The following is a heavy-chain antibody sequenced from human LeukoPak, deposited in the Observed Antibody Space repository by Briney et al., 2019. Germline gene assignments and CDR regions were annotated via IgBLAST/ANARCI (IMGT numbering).Heavy chain of an antibody. D-gene: IGHD6-13*01. CDR3: ASQGIAAAGRFDY. V-gene: IGHV3-23*01. CDR1: GFTFSNHW. J-gene: IGHJ4*02. Sequence: GGSLRLSCAASGFTFSNHWMHWVRQAPGKGLEWVSAISGSGGSTYYADSVKGRFTISRDNSKNTLYLQMNSLRAEDTAVYYCASQGIAAAGRFDYWGQGTLVTVSS. CDR2: ISGSGGST.